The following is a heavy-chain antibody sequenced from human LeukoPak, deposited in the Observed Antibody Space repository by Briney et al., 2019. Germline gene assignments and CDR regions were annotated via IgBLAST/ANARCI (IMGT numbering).Heavy chain of an antibody. D-gene: IGHD1-26*01. Sequence: SETLSLTCAVYGGSFSSYYWSWIRQPPGKGLEWIGEINHSGSTNYNPSLKSRVTISVDTSKNQFSLKLSSVTAADTAVYYCARGGHYSSATWLDYWGQGTLVTVSS. V-gene: IGHV4-34*01. CDR2: INHSGST. J-gene: IGHJ4*02. CDR1: GGSFSSYY. CDR3: ARGGHYSSATWLDY.